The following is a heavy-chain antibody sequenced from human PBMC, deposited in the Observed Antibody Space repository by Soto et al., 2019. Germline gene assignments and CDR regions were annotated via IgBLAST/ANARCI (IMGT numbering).Heavy chain of an antibody. CDR3: ARGLSGYYGFDY. CDR1: GFTFSSYW. V-gene: IGHV3-74*01. Sequence: EVQLVESGGGLVQFGGSVRLSCAASGFTFSSYWMHWVRQVPGKGLVWVSRIKGDGTNTGYADSVKGRFTISRDNVKNTVYLQMNSLRAEDTAVYYCARGLSGYYGFDYWGQGTLVTVCS. J-gene: IGHJ4*02. CDR2: IKGDGTNT. D-gene: IGHD5-12*01.